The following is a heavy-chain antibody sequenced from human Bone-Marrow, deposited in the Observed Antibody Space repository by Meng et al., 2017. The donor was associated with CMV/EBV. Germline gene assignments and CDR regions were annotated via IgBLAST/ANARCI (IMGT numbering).Heavy chain of an antibody. D-gene: IGHD6-19*01. V-gene: IGHV3-64*02. J-gene: IGHJ4*02. CDR1: GFTFSSYA. CDR2: ISSNGGST. Sequence: GGSLRLSCAASGFTFSSYAMHWVRQAPGKGLEYVSAISSNGGSTYYADSVKGRFTISRDNSKNTLYLQMDSLRTEDTALYYCAKDPRGFSSSLDYWGQGTLVTVSS. CDR3: AKDPRGFSSSLDY.